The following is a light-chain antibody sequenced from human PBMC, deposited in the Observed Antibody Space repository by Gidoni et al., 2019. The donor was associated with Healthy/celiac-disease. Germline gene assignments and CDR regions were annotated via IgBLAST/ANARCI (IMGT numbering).Light chain of an antibody. CDR3: QQYYSTPPFT. CDR2: WAS. J-gene: IGKJ3*01. CDR1: QSVLYSSNNKNY. V-gene: IGKV4-1*01. Sequence: DIVMTQSPDPLAVSLGERATINCKSSQSVLYSSNNKNYLAWYQQKPGQPPKLLIYWASTREPGVPDRFSGSGSGTDFTLTISSLQAEDVAVYYCQQYYSTPPFTFGPGTKVDIK.